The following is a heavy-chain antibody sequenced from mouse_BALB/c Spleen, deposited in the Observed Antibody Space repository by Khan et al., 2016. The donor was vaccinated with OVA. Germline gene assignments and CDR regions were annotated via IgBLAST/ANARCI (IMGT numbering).Heavy chain of an antibody. CDR3: TRWATWYFDV. D-gene: IGHD3-1*01. V-gene: IGHV1-63*02. J-gene: IGHJ1*01. CDR2: IYPGGYFP. Sequence: QVQLKQSGGEVVRPGTSVKISCKASGYTFTNYWLGWVRQRPGHGLEWIGDIYPGGYFPNYTEQFKDKATLTVDTSTTTANMQLSSLTSEDSAVDFCTRWATWYFDVWGAGTTVTVSS. CDR1: GYTFTNYW.